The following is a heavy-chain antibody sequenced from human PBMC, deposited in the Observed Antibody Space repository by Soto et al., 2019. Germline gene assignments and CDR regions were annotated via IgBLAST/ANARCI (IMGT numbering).Heavy chain of an antibody. D-gene: IGHD3-3*01. V-gene: IGHV3-30-3*01. CDR2: ISYDGSNK. Sequence: GGSLRLSCAASGFTFSSYAMHWVRQAPGKGLEWVAVISYDGSNKYYADSVKGRFTISRDNSKNTLYLQMNSLRAEDTAVYYCARGLGDFWRDNWFDPWGQGTLVTVSS. CDR3: ARGLGDFWRDNWFDP. J-gene: IGHJ5*02. CDR1: GFTFSSYA.